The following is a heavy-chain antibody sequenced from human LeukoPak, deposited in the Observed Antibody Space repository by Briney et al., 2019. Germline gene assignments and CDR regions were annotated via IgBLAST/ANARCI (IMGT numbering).Heavy chain of an antibody. V-gene: IGHV1-18*01. CDR3: ARGWRLGYYYDSSGYRY. CDR1: GYTFTSYG. Sequence: GASVKVSCKASGYTFTSYGISWVRRTPGQGLEWMGWISAYNGNTNYAQKIQGRVTMTTDTSTSTAYMELRSLRSDDTAVYYCARGWRLGYYYDSSGYRYWGQGTLVTVSS. CDR2: ISAYNGNT. D-gene: IGHD3-22*01. J-gene: IGHJ4*02.